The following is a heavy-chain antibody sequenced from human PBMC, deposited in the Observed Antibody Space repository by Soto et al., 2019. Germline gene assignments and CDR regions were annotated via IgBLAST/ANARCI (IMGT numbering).Heavy chain of an antibody. CDR1: GYTFISHG. V-gene: IGHV1-18*04. J-gene: IGHJ6*02. D-gene: IGHD2-2*01. CDR2: ISGKNGNT. CDR3: ARVSSYIVVVPDYGIDV. Sequence: QVQLVQSGVEGKKPGASVKVSCKASGYTFISHGISWVRQAPGHGLEWMGWISGKNGNTNYAQKLQGRVTLTTDTSTSTAYMELRSLRSDDTDVYYCARVSSYIVVVPDYGIDVWGQGTTVTVS.